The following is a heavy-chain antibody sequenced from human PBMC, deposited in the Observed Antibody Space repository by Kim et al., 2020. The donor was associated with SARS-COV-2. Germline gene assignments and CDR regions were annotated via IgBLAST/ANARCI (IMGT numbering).Heavy chain of an antibody. CDR1: GFTFSSYG. J-gene: IGHJ6*02. CDR2: ISYDGSNT. V-gene: IGHV3-30*18. D-gene: IGHD2-15*01. Sequence: GGSLRLSCAASGFTFSSYGMHWVRQAPGKGLEWVAVISYDGSNTYYVDSVKGRFTISRDNSKNTLYLQMNSLRAEDTAVYYCAKVPGRGVVVAGIQNYGMDVWGQGPTVTVSS. CDR3: AKVPGRGVVVAGIQNYGMDV.